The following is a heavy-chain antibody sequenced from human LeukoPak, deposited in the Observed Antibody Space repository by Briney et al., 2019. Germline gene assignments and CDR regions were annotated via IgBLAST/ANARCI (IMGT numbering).Heavy chain of an antibody. CDR1: GGPISSSSYY. CDR2: IYYSGST. J-gene: IGHJ6*03. V-gene: IGHV4-39*07. D-gene: IGHD3-10*01. Sequence: SETLSLTCTVSGGPISSSSYYWGWFRQPPEKGLEWIGNIYYSGSTYYNPSLKSRVTISVDTSKNQFSLTLSSVTAADTAVYYCARDGLNTMVRGKIHYYYMDVWGKGTTVTISS. CDR3: ARDGLNTMVRGKIHYYYMDV.